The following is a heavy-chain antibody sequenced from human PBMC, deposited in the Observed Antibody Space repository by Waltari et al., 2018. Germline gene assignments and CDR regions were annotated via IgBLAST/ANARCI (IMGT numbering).Heavy chain of an antibody. CDR2: SNPNSGGT. Sequence: QVQLVQSGAEVKKPGASVKVSCKASGYTFTGYYMHWVRQAPGQGLEWMGWSNPNSGGTNDAQKFQGRVTMTRDTSISTAYMELSRLRSDDTAVYYCARTYSKRYYFDYWGQGTLVTVSS. D-gene: IGHD6-13*01. J-gene: IGHJ4*02. V-gene: IGHV1-2*02. CDR3: ARTYSKRYYFDY. CDR1: GYTFTGYY.